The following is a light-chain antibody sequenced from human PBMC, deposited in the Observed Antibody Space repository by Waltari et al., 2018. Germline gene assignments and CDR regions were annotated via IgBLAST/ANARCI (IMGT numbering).Light chain of an antibody. J-gene: IGKJ1*01. CDR2: GAS. Sequence: EIVLTQSPGTLSLSPGERATPSCRASQSVSRALAWYQQKPGQAPRLLIYGASSRATGISERFSGSGSGTDFSLTISRLEPEDFAVYYCQHYVRLPATFGQGTKVEIK. CDR1: QSVSRA. V-gene: IGKV3-20*01. CDR3: QHYVRLPAT.